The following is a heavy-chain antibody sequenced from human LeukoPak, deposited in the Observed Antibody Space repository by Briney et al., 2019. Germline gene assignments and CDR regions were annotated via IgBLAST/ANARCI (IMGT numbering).Heavy chain of an antibody. D-gene: IGHD6-19*01. CDR2: IYYSGST. J-gene: IGHJ5*02. CDR1: GGSISSYY. CDR3: ARDGKGVAGTNWFDP. Sequence: SETLSLTCTVSGGSISSYYWRWIRQPPGKGLEWIGYIYYSGSTNYNPSLKSRVTISVDTSKNQFSLKLSSVTAADTAVYYCARDGKGVAGTNWFDPWGQGTLVTVSS. V-gene: IGHV4-59*01.